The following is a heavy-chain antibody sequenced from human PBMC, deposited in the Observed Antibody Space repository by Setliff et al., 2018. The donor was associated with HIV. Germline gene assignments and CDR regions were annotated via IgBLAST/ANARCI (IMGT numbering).Heavy chain of an antibody. J-gene: IGHJ4*02. V-gene: IGHV1-2*02. Sequence: ASVKVSCKASGYTFTGYYMHWVRQAPGQGLEWMGWINPNSGGTNYAQMFQGRVTMTRDTSITTAYMEVSRLTSDDTAVYYCARGRYSGSYFRFDSWGQGTQVTV. CDR3: ARGRYSGSYFRFDS. CDR1: GYTFTGYY. D-gene: IGHD1-26*01. CDR2: INPNSGGT.